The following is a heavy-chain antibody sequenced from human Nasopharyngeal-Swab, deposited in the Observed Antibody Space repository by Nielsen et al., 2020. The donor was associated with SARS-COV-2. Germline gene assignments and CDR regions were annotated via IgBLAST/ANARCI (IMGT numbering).Heavy chain of an antibody. J-gene: IGHJ3*02. CDR2: IKQDGSEQ. CDR1: GFPLSHYY. V-gene: IGHV3-7*04. CDR3: ARESVVTGMDDATDI. D-gene: IGHD2-21*02. Sequence: GGSLRLSCAASGFPLSHYYMTWVRQPPGKGLEWVSNIKQDGSEQFYADSVKGRFTISRDNAKNSLYLQVDSLRADDTAVYYCARESVVTGMDDATDIWGQGTMVTVSS.